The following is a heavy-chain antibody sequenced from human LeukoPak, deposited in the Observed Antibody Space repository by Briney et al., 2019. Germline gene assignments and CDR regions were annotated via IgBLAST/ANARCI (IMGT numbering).Heavy chain of an antibody. CDR1: GFTFDDYA. Sequence: PGGSLRLSCAASGFTFDDYAMSWVRQAPGKGLEWVSCINWSGGSTGYADSVKGRFTISRDNAKNSLSLQMNSLRAEDTALYHCARGKSSSTGAQPDYWGQGTLVTVSS. CDR3: ARGKSSSTGAQPDY. J-gene: IGHJ4*02. V-gene: IGHV3-20*01. D-gene: IGHD2-2*01. CDR2: INWSGGST.